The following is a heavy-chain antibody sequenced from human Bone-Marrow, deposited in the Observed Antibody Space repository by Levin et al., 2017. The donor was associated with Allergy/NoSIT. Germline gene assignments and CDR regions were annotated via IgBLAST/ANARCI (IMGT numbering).Heavy chain of an antibody. CDR2: INSGGDHI. D-gene: IGHD2-21*01. CDR1: GFALACCV. CDR3: ARRLSNLRGHYAMDV. J-gene: IGHJ6*02. V-gene: IGHV3-23*01. Sequence: PGGSLRLSCAASGFALACCVVGWVRQAPGKGPEWVSNINSGGDHIYYADSVEGRFTISRDNSRNTVYLQMNNLRVEDTAVYYCARRLSNLRGHYAMDVWGQGTTVTVSS.